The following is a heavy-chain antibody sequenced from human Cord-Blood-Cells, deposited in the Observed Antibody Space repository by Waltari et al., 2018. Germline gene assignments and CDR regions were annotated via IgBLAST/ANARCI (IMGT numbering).Heavy chain of an antibody. CDR1: GFTFSSYA. CDR3: AKVGKFYSNYFDY. D-gene: IGHD2-15*01. V-gene: IGHV3-23*01. CDR2: ISGSGGST. J-gene: IGHJ4*02. Sequence: EVQLLESGGGLVQPGGSVILSRAASGFTFSSYAMRWVRLAPGKGLEWVSAISGSGGSTYYADSVKGRFTISRDNSKNTLYLQMNSLRAEDTAVYYCAKVGKFYSNYFDYWGQGTLVTVSS.